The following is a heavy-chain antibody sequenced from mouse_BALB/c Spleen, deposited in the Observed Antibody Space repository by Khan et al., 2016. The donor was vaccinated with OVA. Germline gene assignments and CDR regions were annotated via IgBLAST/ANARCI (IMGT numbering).Heavy chain of an antibody. Sequence: QVQLQQSGPGLVAPSQNLSITCTVSGFSLSDYGVSWIRQPPGKGLEWLGVIWGGGSTYYNSALKSRLSISKDNSKSQVFLKMSSLQSDDTAMFYCAKGVWSYYYTLDYWGQGTLVTVSS. V-gene: IGHV2-6-5*01. J-gene: IGHJ4*01. CDR3: AKGVWSYYYTLDY. CDR1: GFSLSDYG. CDR2: IWGGGST.